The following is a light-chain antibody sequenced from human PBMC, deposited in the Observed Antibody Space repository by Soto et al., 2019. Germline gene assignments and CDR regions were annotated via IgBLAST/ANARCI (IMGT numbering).Light chain of an antibody. CDR1: QSISSW. CDR2: NAS. V-gene: IGKV1-5*03. Sequence: DIQMTQSPSTLSASVGDRVTITCRASQSISSWLAWYQQKPGKAPKLLIYNASSLESGVPTRFSVSGSGTEFTLTISSLQPDDFATYYCQQYKSYSDTFGQGTKLEIK. J-gene: IGKJ2*01. CDR3: QQYKSYSDT.